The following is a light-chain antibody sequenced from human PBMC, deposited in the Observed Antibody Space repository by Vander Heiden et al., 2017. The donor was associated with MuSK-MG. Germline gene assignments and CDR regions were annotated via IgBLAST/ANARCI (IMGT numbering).Light chain of an antibody. CDR1: QGISTW. Sequence: DIQMTQSPSTVSASVGDRVTITCRASQGISTWLAWYQQKPGKAPKLLIHSASTLQRGVPSRFRGSGSETDFTLTISSLQPEDFATYYCQQANGFPRTFGGGTKVEIK. V-gene: IGKV1-12*01. CDR2: SAS. CDR3: QQANGFPRT. J-gene: IGKJ4*01.